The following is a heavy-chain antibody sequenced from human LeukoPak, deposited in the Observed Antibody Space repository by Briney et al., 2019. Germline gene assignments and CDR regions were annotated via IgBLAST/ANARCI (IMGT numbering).Heavy chain of an antibody. V-gene: IGHV1-46*01. CDR1: GYTFTKSY. CDR3: ARANWNVYVDY. Sequence: ASVKVSCKASGYTFTKSYIHWVRQAPGQRLEWMGLINPGGDNTKYAQNFQGRVTMTSDTSARTVYMELRSLRSDDTAVYYCARANWNVYVDYWGQGTLVTVSS. CDR2: INPGGDNT. J-gene: IGHJ4*02. D-gene: IGHD1-1*01.